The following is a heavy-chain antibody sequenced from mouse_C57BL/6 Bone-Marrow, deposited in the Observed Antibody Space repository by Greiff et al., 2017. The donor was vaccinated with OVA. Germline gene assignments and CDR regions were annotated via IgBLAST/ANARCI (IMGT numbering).Heavy chain of an antibody. J-gene: IGHJ2*01. D-gene: IGHD1-1*01. CDR3: AITYGSSLYYFDD. CDR2: IDPNSGGT. Sequence: VQLQQPGAELVKPGASVKLSCKASGYTFTSYWMHWVKQRPGRGLEWIGRIDPNSGGTKYNEKFKSKATLTVDKPSSTAYMQLSSLTSEDSAVYYCAITYGSSLYYFDDWGQGTTLTVSS. CDR1: GYTFTSYW. V-gene: IGHV1-72*01.